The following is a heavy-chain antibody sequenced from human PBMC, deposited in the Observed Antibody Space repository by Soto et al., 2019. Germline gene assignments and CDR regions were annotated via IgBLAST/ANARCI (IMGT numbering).Heavy chain of an antibody. CDR2: IIPIFGTA. V-gene: IGHV1-69*13. Sequence: SVKVSCKASGGTFSSYAISWVRQAPGQGLEWMGGIIPIFGTANYAQKFQGRVTITADESTSTAYMELSSLRSEDTAVYYCARTLSSGYYYDSSGYNEPFDYWG. CDR3: ARTLSSGYYYDSSGYNEPFDY. D-gene: IGHD3-22*01. CDR1: GGTFSSYA. J-gene: IGHJ4*01.